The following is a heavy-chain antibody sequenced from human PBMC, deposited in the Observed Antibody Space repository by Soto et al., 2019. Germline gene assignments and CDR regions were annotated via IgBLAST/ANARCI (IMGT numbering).Heavy chain of an antibody. D-gene: IGHD3-9*01. Sequence: QVQLVQSGAEVKKPGASVKVSCKASGYTFTSYAMHWVRQAPGQRLEWMGWINAGNGNTKYSQKFQGRVTITRDTSASTAYMELSSLRSEDTAVYYCARDLTGSCGAFDSWGQGTMVTVSS. V-gene: IGHV1-3*01. CDR1: GYTFTSYA. J-gene: IGHJ3*02. CDR2: INAGNGNT. CDR3: ARDLTGSCGAFDS.